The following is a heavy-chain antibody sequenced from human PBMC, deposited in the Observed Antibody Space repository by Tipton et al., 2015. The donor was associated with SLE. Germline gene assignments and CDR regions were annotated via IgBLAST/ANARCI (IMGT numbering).Heavy chain of an antibody. J-gene: IGHJ4*02. V-gene: IGHV3-21*01. CDR2: ISSSSSYI. CDR3: ARDVTMAAGFDY. D-gene: IGHD3-3*01. CDR1: GFTFSSYS. Sequence: GSLRLSCAASGFTFSSYSMNWVRQAPGQGLEWVSSISSSSSYIYYADSVKGRFTISRDNAKNSLYLQMNSLRAEDTAVYYCARDVTMAAGFDYWGQGTLVTVSS.